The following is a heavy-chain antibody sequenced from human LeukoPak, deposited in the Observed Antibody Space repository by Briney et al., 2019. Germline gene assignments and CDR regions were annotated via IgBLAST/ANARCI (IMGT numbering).Heavy chain of an antibody. D-gene: IGHD6-13*01. CDR1: GGSISTYY. J-gene: IGHJ5*02. V-gene: IGHV4-59*01. Sequence: PSETLSLTCTVSGGSISTYYWSWIRQPPGKGLEWIGYIYYTGSTNYNPSLKSRVTISIDTSKNQFSLKLSSLTAADTAVYYCARLTIAAAGTEELNNWFDPWGQGTLVTVSS. CDR2: IYYTGST. CDR3: ARLTIAAAGTEELNNWFDP.